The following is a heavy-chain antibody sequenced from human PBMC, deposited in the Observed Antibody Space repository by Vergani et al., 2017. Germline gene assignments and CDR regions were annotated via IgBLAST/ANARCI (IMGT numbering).Heavy chain of an antibody. D-gene: IGHD3-3*01. Sequence: QVQLVESGGGVVQPGRSLRLSCAASGFTFSSYALHWVRQAPGKGLEWVAVISYDGSNKYYADSVKGRFTISRDNSKNTLYLQMNSLSAEDTAVYYCASLVEWLSEFDYWGQGTLVTVSS. CDR3: ASLVEWLSEFDY. J-gene: IGHJ4*02. CDR2: ISYDGSNK. V-gene: IGHV3-30*01. CDR1: GFTFSSYA.